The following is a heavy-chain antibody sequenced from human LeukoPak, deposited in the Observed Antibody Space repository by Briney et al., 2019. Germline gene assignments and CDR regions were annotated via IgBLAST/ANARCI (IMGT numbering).Heavy chain of an antibody. CDR3: AKQSITLIRGILDY. J-gene: IGHJ4*02. Sequence: GRSLRLSCAASGFTFSNYGMHWVRQAPGKGLEWVAVIWYDGSNKYYADSVKGRFTISRDNSKNTLYLLMNSLRAEDTAVYYCAKQSITLIRGILDYWGQGTLVTVSS. V-gene: IGHV3-33*06. CDR2: IWYDGSNK. D-gene: IGHD1-20*01. CDR1: GFTFSNYG.